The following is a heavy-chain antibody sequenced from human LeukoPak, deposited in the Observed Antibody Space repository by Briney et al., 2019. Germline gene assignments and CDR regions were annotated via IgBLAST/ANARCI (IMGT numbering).Heavy chain of an antibody. CDR3: AKGSYGSGSYLYNWFDP. V-gene: IGHV3-66*01. D-gene: IGHD3-10*01. CDR1: GFTFSSYW. CDR2: IYSGGST. J-gene: IGHJ5*02. Sequence: GGSLRLSCAASGFTFSSYWMHWVRQAPGKGLEWVSVIYSGGSTYYADSVKGRFTISRDNSKNTLYLQMNSLRAEDTAVYYCAKGSYGSGSYLYNWFDPWGQGTLVTVSS.